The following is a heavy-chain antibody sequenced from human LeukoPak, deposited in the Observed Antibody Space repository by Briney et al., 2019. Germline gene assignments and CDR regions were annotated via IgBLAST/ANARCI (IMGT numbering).Heavy chain of an antibody. Sequence: GASVKVSCKASGGTFSSYAISWVRQAPGQGLEWMGGIIPIFGTANYAQKFQGRVTITADESTSTAYMELSSLRSEDTAVYYCARGSVSAYYYDSSRLDYWGQGTLVTVSS. CDR3: ARGSVSAYYYDSSRLDY. D-gene: IGHD3-22*01. CDR1: GGTFSSYA. V-gene: IGHV1-69*13. CDR2: IIPIFGTA. J-gene: IGHJ4*02.